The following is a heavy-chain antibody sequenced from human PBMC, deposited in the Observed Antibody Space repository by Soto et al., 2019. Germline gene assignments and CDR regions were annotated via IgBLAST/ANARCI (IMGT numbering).Heavy chain of an antibody. CDR3: ARHHSSSWPVYYYYYYGMDV. D-gene: IGHD6-13*01. Sequence: EVQLVQSGAEVKKPGESLKISCKGSGYSFTSYWIGWVRQMPGKGLEWMGIIYPGDSDTRYSPSFQGQVTISADKSISTAYLQWSSLKASDTAMYYCARHHSSSWPVYYYYYYGMDVWGQGTTVTVSS. CDR1: GYSFTSYW. CDR2: IYPGDSDT. V-gene: IGHV5-51*01. J-gene: IGHJ6*02.